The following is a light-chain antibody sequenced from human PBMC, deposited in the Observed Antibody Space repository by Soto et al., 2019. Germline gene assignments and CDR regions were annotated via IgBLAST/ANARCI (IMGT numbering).Light chain of an antibody. Sequence: QSSLTQPAAVTVSPGHSITISCTGTSSDVGGYXYXXWYQQQPGKAPKLMIYEVSNRPSGVSNRFSGSKSGNTASLTISALQAEGEADYYCSSYTSRSSRVFGTGTKVRVL. CDR3: SSYTSRSSRV. CDR2: EVS. CDR1: SSDVGGYXY. V-gene: IGLV2-14*01. J-gene: IGLJ1*01.